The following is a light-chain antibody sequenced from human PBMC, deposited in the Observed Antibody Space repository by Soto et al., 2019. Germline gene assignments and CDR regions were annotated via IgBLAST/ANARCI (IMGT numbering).Light chain of an antibody. Sequence: ELTKPPSVSVAPGQTARIACGGNNIGSKSVHWYQQKPGQAPVLVVYDDSDRPSGIPERISGSNSGNTATLTISRVEAGDEADYYCQVWDISSDHLYVFGTGTKVTVL. J-gene: IGLJ1*01. CDR1: NIGSKS. CDR3: QVWDISSDHLYV. V-gene: IGLV3-21*02. CDR2: DDS.